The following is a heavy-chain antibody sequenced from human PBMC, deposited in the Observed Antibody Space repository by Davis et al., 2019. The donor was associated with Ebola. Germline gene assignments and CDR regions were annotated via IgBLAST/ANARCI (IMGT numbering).Heavy chain of an antibody. CDR3: AMDYGMDV. V-gene: IGHV3-64*01. J-gene: IGHJ6*02. CDR2: ISSNGGST. CDR1: GSISSSYA. Sequence: GESLITSCAASGSISSSYAMHWVRQAPGKGLEYVSAISSNGGSTYYANSVKGRFTISRDNSKNTLYLQMGSLRAEDMAVCYCAMDYGMDVWGQGTTVTVSS.